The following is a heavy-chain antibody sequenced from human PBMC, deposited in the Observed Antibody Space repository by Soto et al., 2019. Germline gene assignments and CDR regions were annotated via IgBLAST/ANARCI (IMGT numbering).Heavy chain of an antibody. CDR2: ISAYNGNT. D-gene: IGHD6-13*01. V-gene: IGHV1-18*01. Sequence: QVQLVQSGAEVKKPGASVKVSCKASGYTFTSYGISWVRQAPGQGLEGMGWISAYNGNTNYAQKLQGRVTMTTDTSTSTADMELRSLRSDDTAVYYCARVGSSWSDNYSYGMDVWGQGTTVTVSS. CDR3: ARVGSSWSDNYSYGMDV. J-gene: IGHJ6*02. CDR1: GYTFTSYG.